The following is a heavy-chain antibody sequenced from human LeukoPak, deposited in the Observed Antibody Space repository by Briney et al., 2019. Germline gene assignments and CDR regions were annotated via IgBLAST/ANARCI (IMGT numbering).Heavy chain of an antibody. J-gene: IGHJ6*02. Sequence: GGSLRLSRAASGFTVSSNYMSWVRQAPGKGLEWVSVIYSGGSTYYADSVKGRFTISRDNSKNTLYLQMNSLRAEDTAVYYCARYYYDSSGHPYGMDVWGQGTTVTVSS. D-gene: IGHD3-22*01. CDR2: IYSGGST. CDR1: GFTVSSNY. CDR3: ARYYYDSSGHPYGMDV. V-gene: IGHV3-66*01.